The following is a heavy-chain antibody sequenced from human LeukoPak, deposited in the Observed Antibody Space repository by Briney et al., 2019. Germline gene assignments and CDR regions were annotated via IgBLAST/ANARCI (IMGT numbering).Heavy chain of an antibody. D-gene: IGHD3-10*01. CDR1: GGSISSGGYS. V-gene: IGHV3-7*01. CDR2: IKQDGSEK. CDR3: TRDKPFGGSGSHFDY. J-gene: IGHJ4*02. Sequence: ETLSLTCAVSGGSISSGGYSWSWIRQPPGKGLEWVANIKQDGSEKYYVGSVKGRFTISRDNAKSSVYLQMNSLRVEDTALYYCTRDKPFGGSGSHFDYWGQGNLVTVSS.